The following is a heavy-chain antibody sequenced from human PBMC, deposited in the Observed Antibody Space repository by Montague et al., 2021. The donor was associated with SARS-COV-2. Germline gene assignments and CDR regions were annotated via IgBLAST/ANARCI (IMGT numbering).Heavy chain of an antibody. D-gene: IGHD3-10*01. CDR2: IYYSGTT. CDR1: SXSIISSGYY. CDR3: ARGMIRGVTTPFDY. V-gene: IGHV4-39*02. J-gene: IGHJ4*02. Sequence: SETLSLTCSVSSXSIISSGYYWGWIRQPPGKELEWIGNIYYSGTTYYNPCLQSRGTISVDTSKNHLSLRLSSVTAADTAVYFCARGMIRGVTTPFDYWGQGSQDTVSS.